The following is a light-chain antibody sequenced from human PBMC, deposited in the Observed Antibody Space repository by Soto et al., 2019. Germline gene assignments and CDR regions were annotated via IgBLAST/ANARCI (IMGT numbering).Light chain of an antibody. CDR2: DVS. V-gene: IGLV2-14*01. Sequence: QSALTQPASVSGSPGQSITISCTGTSSDVGGYNYVSWYQQHPGKAPKLMIYDVSNRPSGVSNRFSGSKSGNTASLTISGLQAEDGADNYCSSYKSSSTRFFGGGPKPPVL. J-gene: IGLJ2*01. CDR3: SSYKSSSTRF. CDR1: SSDVGGYNY.